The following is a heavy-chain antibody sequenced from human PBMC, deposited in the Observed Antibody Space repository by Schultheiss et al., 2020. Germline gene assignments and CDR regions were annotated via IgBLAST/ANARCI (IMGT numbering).Heavy chain of an antibody. CDR1: GGSISSYY. D-gene: IGHD1-1*01. V-gene: IGHV4-59*01. CDR2: IYYSGST. CDR3: ARVGVPGYYYMDV. Sequence: SETLSLTCTVSGGSISSYYWSWIRQHPGKGLEWIGYIYYSGSTYYNPSLKSRVTISVDTSKNQFSLKLSSVTAADTAVYYCARVGVPGYYYMDVWGKGTTVTVSS. J-gene: IGHJ6*03.